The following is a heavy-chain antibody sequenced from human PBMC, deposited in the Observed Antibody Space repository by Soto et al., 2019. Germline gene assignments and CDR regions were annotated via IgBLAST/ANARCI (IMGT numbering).Heavy chain of an antibody. V-gene: IGHV1-69*06. J-gene: IGHJ6*02. CDR3: ARGVMVPGNGHNYLMDV. Sequence: QVHLVQSGAEVKKPGSSAKVSCKASGDTFSSYGFSWVRQAPGQGLEWMGGIIPLFGTTDYAQNFQGRVTITADKSTITVYMELTSLRSADTAVYYSARGVMVPGNGHNYLMDVWGQGTTVNVS. CDR2: IIPLFGTT. D-gene: IGHD2-8*01. CDR1: GDTFSSYG.